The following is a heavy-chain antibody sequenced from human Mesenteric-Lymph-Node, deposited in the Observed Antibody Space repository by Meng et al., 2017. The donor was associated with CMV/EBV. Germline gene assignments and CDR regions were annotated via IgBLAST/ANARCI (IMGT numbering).Heavy chain of an antibody. D-gene: IGHD2-2*01. J-gene: IGHJ5*02. Sequence: FSNDGMDWVRQAPGKGLVWVSRINSDGSSTSYADSVKGRFTISRDNAKNTLYLQMNSLRAEDTAVYYCAREIGVYCSSTSCSTGWFDPWGQGTLVTVSS. CDR3: AREIGVYCSSTSCSTGWFDP. V-gene: IGHV3-74*01. CDR1: FSNDG. CDR2: INSDGSST.